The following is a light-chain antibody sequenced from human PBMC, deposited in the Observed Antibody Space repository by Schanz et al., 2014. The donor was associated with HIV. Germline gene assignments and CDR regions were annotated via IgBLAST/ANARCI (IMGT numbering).Light chain of an antibody. Sequence: EIVLTQSPGTLSLSPGERATLSCRASQGVNKNYLAWYQQKPGQAPRLLIYGASTRATGIPDRFSGSGSGTDFTLTISRLEPEDFAVYYCQQYGSSQTFGPGTKVDIK. CDR1: QGVNKNY. J-gene: IGKJ3*01. CDR2: GAS. V-gene: IGKV3-20*01. CDR3: QQYGSSQT.